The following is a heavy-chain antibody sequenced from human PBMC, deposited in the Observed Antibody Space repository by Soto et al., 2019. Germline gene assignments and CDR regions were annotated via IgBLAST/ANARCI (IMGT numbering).Heavy chain of an antibody. J-gene: IGHJ4*02. CDR1: GGSISSGGSY. Sequence: QVQLQESGPGLVKPSQTLSLTCTVSGGSISSGGSYWSWIRQHPGKGLEWIGYIYYSGSTYYNPSLKSRVTISVDTSKNQFARKLSSVTAADTAVYYCAREGYCTNGVCYMGFDYWGQGTLVTVSS. CDR3: AREGYCTNGVCYMGFDY. CDR2: IYYSGST. V-gene: IGHV4-31*03. D-gene: IGHD2-8*01.